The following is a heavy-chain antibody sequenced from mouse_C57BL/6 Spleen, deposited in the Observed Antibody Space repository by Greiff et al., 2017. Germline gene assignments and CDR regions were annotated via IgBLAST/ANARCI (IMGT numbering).Heavy chain of an antibody. V-gene: IGHV2-2*01. CDR3: ASLYYDYDEGFAY. Sequence: VQRVESGPGLVQPSQSLSITCTVSGFSLTSYGVHWVRQSPGKGLEWLGVIWSGGSTDYNAAFISRLSISKDNSKSQVFFKMNSLQADDTAIYYCASLYYDYDEGFAYWGQGTLVTVSA. J-gene: IGHJ3*01. D-gene: IGHD2-4*01. CDR1: GFSLTSYG. CDR2: IWSGGST.